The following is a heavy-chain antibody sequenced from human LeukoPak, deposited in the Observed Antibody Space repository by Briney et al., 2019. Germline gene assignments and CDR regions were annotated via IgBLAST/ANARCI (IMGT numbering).Heavy chain of an antibody. J-gene: IGHJ6*02. Sequence: SETLSLTCTVSGGSISSYYWSWIRQPPGKGLEWIGYIYYSGSTNYNPSLKSRVTISVDTSKNQFSLKLSSVTAADTAVYYCARANPGSSYYYGMDVWGQGTTVTVS. CDR2: IYYSGST. D-gene: IGHD3-10*01. CDR3: ARANPGSSYYYGMDV. CDR1: GGSISSYY. V-gene: IGHV4-59*01.